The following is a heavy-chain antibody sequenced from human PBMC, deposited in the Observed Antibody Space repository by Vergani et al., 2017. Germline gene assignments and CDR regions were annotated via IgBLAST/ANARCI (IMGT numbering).Heavy chain of an antibody. V-gene: IGHV4-34*01. CDR2: INHSGST. CDR3: ARVPRPRIVVDY. Sequence: QVQLQQWGAGLLKPSETLSLTCAVYGGSFSGYYWSWTRQPPGKGLEWIGEINHSGSTYYNPSLKSRVTISVDTSKNQFSLKLSSVTAADTAVYYCARVPRPRIVVDYWGQGTLVTVSS. J-gene: IGHJ4*02. CDR1: GGSFSGYY. D-gene: IGHD2-21*01.